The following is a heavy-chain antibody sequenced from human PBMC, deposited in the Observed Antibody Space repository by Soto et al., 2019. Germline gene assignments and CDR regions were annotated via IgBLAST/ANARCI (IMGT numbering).Heavy chain of an antibody. Sequence: EVHLVESGGDLVQPGWSLRLSCAASGFTFSSHWMSWVRQAPGKGLEWVANIKGDGSEKYYVDSVKGRFTISRDNAKNSLYLPMNSLRVEDTALYYCAKDVRWGQGTLVTVSS. CDR1: GFTFSSHW. CDR3: AKDVR. J-gene: IGHJ4*02. CDR2: IKGDGSEK. V-gene: IGHV3-7*05.